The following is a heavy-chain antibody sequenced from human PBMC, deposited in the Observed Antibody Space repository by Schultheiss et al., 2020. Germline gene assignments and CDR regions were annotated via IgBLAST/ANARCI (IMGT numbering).Heavy chain of an antibody. Sequence: GGSLRLSCAASGFTFSSYGMHWVRQAPGKGLEWVAVISYDGSNKYYADSVKGRFTISRDNSKNTLYLQMNSLRAEDTAVYYCARDEDYGGSWFDPWGQGTLVNVSS. CDR1: GFTFSSYG. J-gene: IGHJ5*02. D-gene: IGHD4-23*01. CDR3: ARDEDYGGSWFDP. V-gene: IGHV3-30*03. CDR2: ISYDGSNK.